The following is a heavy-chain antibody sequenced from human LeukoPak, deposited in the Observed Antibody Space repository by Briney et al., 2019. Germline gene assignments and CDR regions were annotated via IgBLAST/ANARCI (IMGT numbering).Heavy chain of an antibody. D-gene: IGHD3-22*01. V-gene: IGHV3-33*08. Sequence: GGSLRLSCAASGFTFRNYGMHWVRQAPGKGLEWVAVAYHDEWPGNSKYYVDSVKGRFTVSRDNSKNTLYLQMSSLRAEDTAVYYCATGSGYYYDHWGQGTLVTVSS. CDR2: AYHDEWPGNSK. J-gene: IGHJ4*02. CDR3: ATGSGYYYDH. CDR1: GFTFRNYG.